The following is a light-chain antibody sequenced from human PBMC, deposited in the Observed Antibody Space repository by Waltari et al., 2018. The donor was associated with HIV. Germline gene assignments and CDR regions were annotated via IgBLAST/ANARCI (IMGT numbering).Light chain of an antibody. J-gene: IGLJ3*02. CDR1: SSNIGAGFD. V-gene: IGLV1-40*01. CDR3: QSYDSGLSVV. CDR2: GDT. Sequence: QSVLTQPPSVSGAPGQRVTISCTGTSSNIGAGFDVHWYQQLPATAPKLLIYGDTNLPAGVPDRFSCSKSGTSASLSITGRQAEDGADYYCQSYDSGLSVVFGGGTKLTVL.